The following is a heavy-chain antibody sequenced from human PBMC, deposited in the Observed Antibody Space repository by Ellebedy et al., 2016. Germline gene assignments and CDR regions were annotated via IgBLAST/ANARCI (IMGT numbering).Heavy chain of an antibody. CDR2: IYYSGST. CDR3: ARGYYGSGTFYISYWYFDL. D-gene: IGHD3-10*01. Sequence: GSLRLXXSVSGDSVTNGRYYWSWFRQPPGKEMEWIGYIYYSGSTNYNPSLKSRVTMSIDTSKNQFSLHLSSVTAADTAVYYCARGYYGSGTFYISYWYFDLWGRGTLVTVSS. CDR1: GDSVTNGRYY. V-gene: IGHV4-61*01. J-gene: IGHJ2*01.